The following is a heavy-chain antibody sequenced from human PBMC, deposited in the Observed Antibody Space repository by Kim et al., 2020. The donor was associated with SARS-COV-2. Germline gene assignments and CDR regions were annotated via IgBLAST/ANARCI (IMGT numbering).Heavy chain of an antibody. CDR2: IYHSGST. CDR1: GGSISSSNW. Sequence: SETLSLTCAVSGGSISSSNWWSWVRQPPGKGLEWIGEIYHSGSTNYNPSLKSRVTISVDKSKNQFSLKLSSVTAADTAVYYCARVGLGRVGWFDPWGQGTLVTVSS. J-gene: IGHJ5*02. CDR3: ARVGLGRVGWFDP. D-gene: IGHD2-15*01. V-gene: IGHV4-4*02.